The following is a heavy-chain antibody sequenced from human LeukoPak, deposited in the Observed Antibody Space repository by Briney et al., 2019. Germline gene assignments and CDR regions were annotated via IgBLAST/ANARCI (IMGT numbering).Heavy chain of an antibody. CDR2: INHSGST. V-gene: IGHV4-34*01. J-gene: IGHJ4*02. CDR3: ARGPRRYYDSSGYHYGY. CDR1: GGSFSGYY. D-gene: IGHD3-22*01. Sequence: AETLSLTCAVYGGSFSGYYWSWVRQPPGEGLEWVGEINHSGSTNYNPSLKSRVTISVDPSKNQFSLKLSSVTAADTAVYYCARGPRRYYDSSGYHYGYWGQATLVTVSS.